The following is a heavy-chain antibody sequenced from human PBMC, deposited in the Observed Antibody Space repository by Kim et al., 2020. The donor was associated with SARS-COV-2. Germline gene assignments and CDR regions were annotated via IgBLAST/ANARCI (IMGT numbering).Heavy chain of an antibody. J-gene: IGHJ4*02. CDR3: ARLLSGAVGDF. D-gene: IGHD3-3*01. V-gene: IGHV5-51*01. CDR2: IYPGDYDI. Sequence: GESLKISCKGSGYTFTSYWIGWVRQMPGKGLEWMGIIYPGDYDIRYSPSFQGQVTISAHKSISTAYLQRSSLKASDTAIYYCARLLSGAVGDFWGQGTLVTVSS. CDR1: GYTFTSYW.